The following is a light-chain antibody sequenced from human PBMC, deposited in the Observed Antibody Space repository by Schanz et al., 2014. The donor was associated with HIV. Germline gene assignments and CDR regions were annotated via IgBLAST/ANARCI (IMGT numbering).Light chain of an antibody. CDR1: QNVNTN. CDR3: QQYNNWPQT. J-gene: IGKJ1*01. V-gene: IGKV3-15*01. Sequence: MTQSPATLSLSPGERATLSCRASQNVNTNLAWYQQKPGQPPRLLLYGASTRATGVPARFSGSGSGTDFTLTISSLQSEDFAVYYCQQYNNWPQTFGQGTKVEIK. CDR2: GAS.